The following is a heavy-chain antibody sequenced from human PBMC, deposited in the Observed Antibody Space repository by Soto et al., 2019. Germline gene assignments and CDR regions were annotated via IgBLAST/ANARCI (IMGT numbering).Heavy chain of an antibody. CDR3: ARDPRNLGLDP. V-gene: IGHV3-74*01. Sequence: EGQLVESGGGSVQPGGSLRLSCAASGFTFSGYWMYWVRQSPGKGLVWVSRIDGDGTSTGYADSVKGRFTISRDNAKNTLYLQMNSLRAEATAVYYCARDPRNLGLDPWGLGTLVTVSS. J-gene: IGHJ5*02. D-gene: IGHD4-4*01. CDR1: GFTFSGYW. CDR2: IDGDGTST.